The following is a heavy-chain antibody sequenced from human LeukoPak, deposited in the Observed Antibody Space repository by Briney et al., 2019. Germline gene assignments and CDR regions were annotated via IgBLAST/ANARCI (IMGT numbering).Heavy chain of an antibody. CDR1: GYTFTSYG. V-gene: IGHV1-18*01. CDR3: ARSYREDDFWSGSTHIGFDP. D-gene: IGHD3-3*01. CDR2: ISAYNGNT. Sequence: ASVKVSCKASGYTFTSYGISWVRQAPGQGLEWMGWISAYNGNTNYAQKLQGRVTMTTDTSTSTAYMELRSLRSDDTAVYYCARSYREDDFWSGSTHIGFDPWGQGTLVTVSS. J-gene: IGHJ5*02.